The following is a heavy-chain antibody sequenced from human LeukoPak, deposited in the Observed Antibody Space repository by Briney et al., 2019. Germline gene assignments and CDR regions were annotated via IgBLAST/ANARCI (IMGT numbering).Heavy chain of an antibody. CDR3: AKERVGTSCTGCYMDV. D-gene: IGHD2-2*01. CDR2: ISGSGGST. Sequence: GGSLRLSCAASKFIFSSYVMNWDRQAPGKGLEWVSSISGSGGSTYYADSVKGRFTISRDNSKNTLYLQMNSLRAEDTAIYYCAKERVGTSCTGCYMDVWGKGTTVTVSS. J-gene: IGHJ6*03. CDR1: KFIFSSYV. V-gene: IGHV3-23*01.